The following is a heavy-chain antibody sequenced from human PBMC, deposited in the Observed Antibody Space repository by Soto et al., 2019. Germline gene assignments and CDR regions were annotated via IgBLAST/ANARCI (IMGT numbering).Heavy chain of an antibody. J-gene: IGHJ3*02. V-gene: IGHV4-59*01. Sequence: SETLSLACTVSGDSISNYYWSWIRQPPGKGLEWIGNIYYSGSTNYNPSLKSRVTISVDTSKNQFSLRLSSVTAPDTAVYYCARSFYSSGYVDAFDIWGRGTMVT. CDR2: IYYSGST. CDR3: ARSFYSSGYVDAFDI. D-gene: IGHD3-22*01. CDR1: GDSISNYY.